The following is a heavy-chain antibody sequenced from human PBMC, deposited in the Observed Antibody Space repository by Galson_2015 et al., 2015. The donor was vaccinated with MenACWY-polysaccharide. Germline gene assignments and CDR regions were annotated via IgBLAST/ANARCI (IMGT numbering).Heavy chain of an antibody. CDR1: GFTFSTYE. V-gene: IGHV3-48*03. CDR2: ISPSGSST. J-gene: IGHJ4*02. D-gene: IGHD1-26*01. CDR3: ARERHLGATTKD. Sequence: SLRLSCAASGFTFSTYEMNWVRQAPGKGLEWVSQISPSGSSTYYADSVKGRFTISRDNAKNSVHLQMNSLRAEDTAVYYCARERHLGATTKDWGQGTLVTVSS.